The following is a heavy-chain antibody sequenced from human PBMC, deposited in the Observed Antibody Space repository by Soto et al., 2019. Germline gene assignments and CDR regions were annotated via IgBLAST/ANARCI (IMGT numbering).Heavy chain of an antibody. CDR3: TRAGGSYHPILGY. V-gene: IGHV3-49*03. J-gene: IGHJ4*02. D-gene: IGHD3-16*02. CDR2: IRSKAYGGTT. Sequence: PGGSLRLSCTTSGFTFGDYTMSWFRQAPGKGLEWVGFIRSKAYGGTTEYATSVKGRFTIPRDDSKSIAYLQVNSLKTEDTAVYYCTRAGGSYHPILGYWGQGTLVPVSS. CDR1: GFTFGDYT.